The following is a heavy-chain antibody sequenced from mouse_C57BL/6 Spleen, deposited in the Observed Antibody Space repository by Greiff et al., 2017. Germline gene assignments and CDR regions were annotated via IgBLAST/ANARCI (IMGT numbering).Heavy chain of an antibody. V-gene: IGHV5-9*01. CDR2: ISGGGGNT. CDR3: ARGGITTVVAKGYFDV. D-gene: IGHD1-1*01. CDR1: GFTFSSYT. Sequence: EVKLMESGGGLVKPGGSLTLSCAASGFTFSSYTMSWVRQTPEKRLEWVATISGGGGNTYYPDSVKGRFTISRDNAKNTLYLQMSILRSEYTALYYCARGGITTVVAKGYFDVWGTGTTVTVSS. J-gene: IGHJ1*03.